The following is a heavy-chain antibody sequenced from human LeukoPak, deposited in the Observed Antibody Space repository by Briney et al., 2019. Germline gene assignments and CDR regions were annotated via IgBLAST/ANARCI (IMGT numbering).Heavy chain of an antibody. V-gene: IGHV3-7*03. Sequence: GGSLRLSCAASGFTFSSYWMNWARQAPGKGLEWVASINHNENVNYYVDSVKGRFTISKDNAKNSLYLQMSNLRAEDTAVYFCARGGGLDVWGQGAPVTVSS. J-gene: IGHJ6*02. CDR1: GFTFSSYW. CDR2: INHNENVN. D-gene: IGHD3-16*01. CDR3: ARGGGLDV.